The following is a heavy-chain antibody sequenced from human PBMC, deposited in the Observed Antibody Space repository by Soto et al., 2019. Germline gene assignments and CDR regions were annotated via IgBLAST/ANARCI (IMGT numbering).Heavy chain of an antibody. V-gene: IGHV1-46*03. CDR1: GYTLTSYY. J-gene: IGHJ3*02. D-gene: IGHD4-17*01. CDR3: ARSFGYGDYVGAFDI. Sequence: VASVKVSCKASGYTLTSYYMHWVRQAPGQGLEWMGIINPSGGSTSYAQKFQGRVTMTRDTSTSTVYMELSSLRSEDTAVYYCARSFGYGDYVGAFDIWGQGTMVTVSS. CDR2: INPSGGST.